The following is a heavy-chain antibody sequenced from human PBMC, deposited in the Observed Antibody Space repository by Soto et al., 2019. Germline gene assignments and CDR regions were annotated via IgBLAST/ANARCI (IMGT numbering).Heavy chain of an antibody. J-gene: IGHJ5*02. CDR1: GGTFSSYA. CDR3: ARGIVLVPAAMSNWFDP. Sequence: QVQLVQSGAAVKKPGSSVKVSCKASGGTFSSYAISWVRQAPGQGLEWMGGIIPIFGTANYAQKFQGRVTITADESTSTAYMELSSLRSEDTAVYYCARGIVLVPAAMSNWFDPWGQGTLVTVSS. V-gene: IGHV1-69*12. CDR2: IIPIFGTA. D-gene: IGHD2-2*01.